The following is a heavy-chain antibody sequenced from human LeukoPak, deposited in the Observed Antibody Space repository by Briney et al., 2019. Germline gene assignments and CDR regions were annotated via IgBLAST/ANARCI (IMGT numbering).Heavy chain of an antibody. D-gene: IGHD3-10*01. V-gene: IGHV3-23*01. CDR1: DDSISDYY. Sequence: ETLSLTCTVSDDSISDYYRGWIRQPPGKGLEWVSAISGSGGSTYYADSVKGRFTISRDNSKNTLYLQMNSLRAEDTAVYYCAKRSGFGGVLWGQGTLVTVSS. J-gene: IGHJ4*02. CDR3: AKRSGFGGVL. CDR2: ISGSGGST.